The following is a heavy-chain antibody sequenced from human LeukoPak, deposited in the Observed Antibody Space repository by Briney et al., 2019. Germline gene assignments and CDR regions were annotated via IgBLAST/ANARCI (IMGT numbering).Heavy chain of an antibody. Sequence: SETLSLTCTVSGGSISSYYWSWIRQPPGKGLEWIGYIYTSGSTNYNPSPKSRVTISVDTSKNQFSLKLSSVTAADTAVYYCARLQRQQLVLHYYYYMDVWGKGTTVTVSS. CDR1: GGSISSYY. CDR3: ARLQRQQLVLHYYYYMDV. CDR2: IYTSGST. V-gene: IGHV4-4*09. J-gene: IGHJ6*03. D-gene: IGHD6-13*01.